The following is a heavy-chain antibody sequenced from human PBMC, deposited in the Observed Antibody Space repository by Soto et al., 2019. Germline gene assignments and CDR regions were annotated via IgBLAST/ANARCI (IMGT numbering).Heavy chain of an antibody. CDR3: ASLMVTFGGVILNY. CDR2: IYYSGST. CDR1: GDSITSRSYY. D-gene: IGHD3-16*02. J-gene: IGHJ4*02. V-gene: IGHV4-39*01. Sequence: SETLSLTCTVSGDSITSRSYYWVWIRQPPGKGLEWIGSIYYSGSTYYNPSLKSRVTISIDTSKNQFSLKLNSVTAADTAVYYCASLMVTFGGVILNYWGQGTLVTVSS.